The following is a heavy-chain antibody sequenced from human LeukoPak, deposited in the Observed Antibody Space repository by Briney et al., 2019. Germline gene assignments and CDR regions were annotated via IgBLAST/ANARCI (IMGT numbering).Heavy chain of an antibody. Sequence: ASVKVSCKVSGYTLTELSMHWVRQAPGKGLEWMGGFDPEDGETIYAQKFQGRVTITADESTSTAYMELSSLRSEDTAVYYCATTSDTRVRVRFLEWLLPNASYYYDGMDVWGQGTTVTVSS. D-gene: IGHD3-3*01. CDR2: FDPEDGET. V-gene: IGHV1-24*01. J-gene: IGHJ6*02. CDR3: ATTSDTRVRVRFLEWLLPNASYYYDGMDV. CDR1: GYTLTELS.